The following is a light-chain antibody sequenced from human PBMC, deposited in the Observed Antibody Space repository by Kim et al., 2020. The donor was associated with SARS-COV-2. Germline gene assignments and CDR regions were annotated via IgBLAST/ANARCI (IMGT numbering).Light chain of an antibody. Sequence: SLSPGERATLSCRASQSVSSNLAWYQQNPGQAPRLLIYAASTSATGIPARFSGSGSGTEFTLTISSLQSEDFAVYYCQQYDIWPLTFGGGTKLEI. CDR3: QQYDIWPLT. J-gene: IGKJ4*01. CDR2: AAS. CDR1: QSVSSN. V-gene: IGKV3-15*01.